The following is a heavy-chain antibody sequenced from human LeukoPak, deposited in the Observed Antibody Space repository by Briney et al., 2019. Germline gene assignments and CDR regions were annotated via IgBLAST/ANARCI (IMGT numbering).Heavy chain of an antibody. V-gene: IGHV3-53*01. Sequence: GGSLRLSCTVSGFTVSSNSMSWVRQAPGKGLEWVSFIYSDSTHYSDSVKGRFTISRDDSKNTLYLQMNSLRAEDTAVYYCARRAGAYSHPYDYWAREPWSPSP. J-gene: IGHJ4*02. D-gene: IGHD4/OR15-4a*01. CDR1: GFTVSSNS. CDR2: IYSDST. CDR3: ARRAGAYSHPYDY.